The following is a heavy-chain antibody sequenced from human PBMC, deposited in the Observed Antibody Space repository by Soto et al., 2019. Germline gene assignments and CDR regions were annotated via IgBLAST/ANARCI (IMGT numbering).Heavy chain of an antibody. D-gene: IGHD6-13*01. CDR2: LNWNSGSI. CDR1: GFTFNNYA. V-gene: IGHV3-9*01. Sequence: GGSLRLSCAASGFTFNNYAMHWVRQVPGKGLEWVSGLNWNSGSIGYADSVKGRFTISRDNAKNSLYLQMNSLRIDDTALYYCVKAYSSSWFDLSGLFEYWGQGTLVTVSS. CDR3: VKAYSSSWFDLSGLFEY. J-gene: IGHJ4*02.